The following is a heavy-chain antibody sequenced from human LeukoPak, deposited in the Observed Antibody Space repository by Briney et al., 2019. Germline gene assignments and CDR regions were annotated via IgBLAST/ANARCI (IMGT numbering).Heavy chain of an antibody. CDR3: AREQVGALDY. CDR2: IYHSGIT. Sequence: SGTLSLTCAVSGGSISSSNWWSWVRPPPGKGLEWIGEIYHSGITNYNPSLKSRITISVGKSKNQFSLKLTSVTAADTAVYYCAREQVGALDYWGQGTLVTVSS. D-gene: IGHD1-26*01. J-gene: IGHJ4*02. V-gene: IGHV4-4*02. CDR1: GGSISSSNW.